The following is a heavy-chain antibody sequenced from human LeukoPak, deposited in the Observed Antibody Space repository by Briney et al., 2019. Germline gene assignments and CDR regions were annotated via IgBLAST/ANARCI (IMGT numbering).Heavy chain of an antibody. V-gene: IGHV3-11*04. CDR2: ISSSGSTI. CDR3: ARAGRELGLYFQH. J-gene: IGHJ1*01. D-gene: IGHD1-26*01. Sequence: KASETLSLTCAVYGGSFSDYYMSWIRQAPGKGLEWVSYISSSGSTIYYADSVKGRFTISRDNAKNSLYLQMNSLRAEDTAVYYCARAGRELGLYFQHWGQGTLVTVSS. CDR1: GGSFSDYY.